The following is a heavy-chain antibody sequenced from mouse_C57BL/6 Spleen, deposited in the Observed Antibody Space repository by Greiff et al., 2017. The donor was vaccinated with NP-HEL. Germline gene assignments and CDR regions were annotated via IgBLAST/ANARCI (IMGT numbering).Heavy chain of an antibody. D-gene: IGHD1-1*01. CDR1: GYTFTSYD. Sequence: VQLQQSGPELVKPGASVKLSCKASGYTFTSYDINWVKQRPGQGLEWIGWIYPRAGSPKYNEKFKGTATLTVDTSSSTAYMELHSLTSEDSAVYFCASITTVVAADYWGQGTTLTVSS. CDR2: IYPRAGSP. V-gene: IGHV1-85*01. CDR3: ASITTVVAADY. J-gene: IGHJ2*01.